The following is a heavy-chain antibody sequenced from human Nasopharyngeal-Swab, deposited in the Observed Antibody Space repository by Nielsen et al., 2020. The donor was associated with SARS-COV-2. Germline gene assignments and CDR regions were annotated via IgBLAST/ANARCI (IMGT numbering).Heavy chain of an antibody. D-gene: IGHD3-10*01. V-gene: IGHV3-30*03. J-gene: IGHJ4*02. CDR3: ARDQSLEELLAFDY. CDR1: EFTFSSYG. Sequence: GESLKISCAASEFTFSSYGMHWVRQAPGKGLEWVALISYDGNNKYYADSVKGRFTISRDNSKNTLYLQMDSLRAEDTAVYYCARDQSLEELLAFDYWGQGTLVTVSS. CDR2: ISYDGNNK.